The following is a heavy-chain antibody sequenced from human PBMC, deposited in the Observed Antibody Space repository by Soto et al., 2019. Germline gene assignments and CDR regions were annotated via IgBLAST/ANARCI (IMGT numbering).Heavy chain of an antibody. CDR2: ISAYNGNT. J-gene: IGHJ6*02. CDR1: GYTFTSYG. Sequence: ASVKVSCKASGYTFTSYGISWVRQAPGQGLEWMGWISAYNGNTNYAQKLQGRVTMTTDTSTSTAYMELRSLRSDDTAVYYCARERGGRHGYVYYGMDVWGQGTTVTVSS. D-gene: IGHD5-12*01. V-gene: IGHV1-18*01. CDR3: ARERGGRHGYVYYGMDV.